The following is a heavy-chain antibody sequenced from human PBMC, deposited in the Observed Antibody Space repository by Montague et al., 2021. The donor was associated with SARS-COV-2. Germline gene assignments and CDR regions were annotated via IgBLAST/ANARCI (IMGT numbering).Heavy chain of an antibody. V-gene: IGHV3-48*03. D-gene: IGHD2-21*01. CDR3: ARDRDWDDWCGMDV. CDR1: GFIFSSYE. Sequence: SLRLSCSASGFIFSSYEMNWVRQAPGKGLEWISYISSSGGGSTKXYIDSVKGRFTISRDNAKNSLYLQMNGLRVEDTAIYYCARDRDWDDWCGMDVWGQGTTVTVSS. J-gene: IGHJ6*02. CDR2: ISSSGGGSTK.